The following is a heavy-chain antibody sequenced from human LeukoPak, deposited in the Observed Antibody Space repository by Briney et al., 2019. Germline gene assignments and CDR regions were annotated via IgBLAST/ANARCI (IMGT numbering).Heavy chain of an antibody. V-gene: IGHV3-21*01. J-gene: IGHJ4*02. D-gene: IGHD2-15*01. CDR3: ARGPQFCSGGSCYGYYFDY. Sequence: PGGSLRLSCAASGFTFSSYSMNWVRQPPGKGLEWVSSISSSGSYIYYADSVKGRFSISRDSAKNSLYLQTNSLRAEDTAVYYCARGPQFCSGGSCYGYYFDYWGQGTLVTVSS. CDR1: GFTFSSYS. CDR2: ISSSGSYI.